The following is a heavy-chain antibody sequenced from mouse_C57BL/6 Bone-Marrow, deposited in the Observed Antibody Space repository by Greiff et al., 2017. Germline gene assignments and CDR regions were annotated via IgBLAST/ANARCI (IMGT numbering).Heavy chain of an antibody. CDR2: IHPSDSDT. Sequence: QVQLQQPGAELVKPGASVKVSCNASGYTFTSYWMHWVNQTPGQGLEWIGRIHPSDSDTNYNQKFKGKATLTVDKSSRTGYMQLSSLTSEDAAVYYCAMEGSSYFDYWGQGTTLTVSS. J-gene: IGHJ2*01. V-gene: IGHV1-74*01. CDR3: AMEGSSYFDY. D-gene: IGHD1-1*01. CDR1: GYTFTSYW.